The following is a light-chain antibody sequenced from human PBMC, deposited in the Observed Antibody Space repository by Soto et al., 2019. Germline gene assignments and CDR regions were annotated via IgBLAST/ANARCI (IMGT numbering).Light chain of an antibody. CDR1: QILLYNNTYNY. V-gene: IGKV2-28*01. CDR2: FGS. CDR3: MQALQSLT. J-gene: IGKJ5*01. Sequence: EIVLTQSPLTLPVTPGEPASISWRSVQILLYNNTYNYLDWYVQKPGQSPQLLIYFGSNRAPGVPDRFSGSGSGTDFTLKINRVEAEDVGTYYCMQALQSLTFGQGTRLEV.